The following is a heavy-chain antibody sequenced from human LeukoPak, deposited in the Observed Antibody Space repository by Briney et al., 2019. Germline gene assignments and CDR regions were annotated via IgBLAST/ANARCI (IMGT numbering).Heavy chain of an antibody. CDR1: RFTFSSYA. V-gene: IGHV3-64D*06. J-gene: IGHJ4*02. CDR2: ISSNGGST. Sequence: GGSLRLSCSASRFTFSSYAMHWVRQAPGKGLEYVSAISSNGGSTYYADSVKGRFTISRDNSKNTLYLQMSSLRAEDTAVYYCVKAGDSSSWQFDYWGQGTLVTVSS. CDR3: VKAGDSSSWQFDY. D-gene: IGHD6-13*01.